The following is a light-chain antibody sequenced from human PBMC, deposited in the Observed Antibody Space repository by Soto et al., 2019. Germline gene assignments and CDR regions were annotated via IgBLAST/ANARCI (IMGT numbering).Light chain of an antibody. J-gene: IGKJ4*01. V-gene: IGKV2-28*01. CDR1: QSLLHSDGYNY. Sequence: DIVMTQSPVSLPVTPGEPASITCRSSQSLLHSDGYNYLDWYLQKPGQSPQLLNYLGSNRASGVPDRFSGSGSGTDFTLKISRVEAEDVGVYYCMQALQTPLTFGGGTKVEIK. CDR3: MQALQTPLT. CDR2: LGS.